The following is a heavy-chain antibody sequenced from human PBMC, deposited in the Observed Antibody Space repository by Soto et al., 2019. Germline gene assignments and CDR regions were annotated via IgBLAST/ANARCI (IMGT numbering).Heavy chain of an antibody. Sequence: ASETLSLTCTVSGSAISSYYWSWIRQPPGKGLEWFGYIYYSGSTNYNPSLKSRVTISVDTSKNQFSLKLSSVTAADTAVYYCASGGSCYSRYCYFDYWGQGTLVTVSS. CDR3: ASGGSCYSRYCYFDY. CDR2: IYYSGST. V-gene: IGHV4-59*01. J-gene: IGHJ4*02. D-gene: IGHD2-15*01. CDR1: GSAISSYY.